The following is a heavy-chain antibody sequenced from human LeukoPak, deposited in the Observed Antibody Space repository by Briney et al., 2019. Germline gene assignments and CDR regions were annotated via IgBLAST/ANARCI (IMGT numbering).Heavy chain of an antibody. CDR1: GFTFSNYG. J-gene: IGHJ3*02. CDR3: VKARRDGYNYAFDI. D-gene: IGHD5-24*01. V-gene: IGHV3-64D*09. Sequence: GGSLRLSCSASGFTFSNYGIHWVRQAPGKGLEYVSAISSTGGSTYHADSVKGRLTISRDNSKNTLYLQMSSLRPEDTAVYYCVKARRDGYNYAFDIWGQGTVVTVSS. CDR2: ISSTGGST.